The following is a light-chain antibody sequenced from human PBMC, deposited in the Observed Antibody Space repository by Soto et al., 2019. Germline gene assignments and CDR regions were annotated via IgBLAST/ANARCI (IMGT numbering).Light chain of an antibody. Sequence: DIQMTHSPSSLSASVGDRVTITCRASQGITTYLNWYRQKPGKAPKLLIYAASSLQSGVPSRFSGSGSETDFTLTISSLQPEDIATYYCQESYSTSFGQGTKVDIK. CDR1: QGITTY. CDR3: QESYSTS. CDR2: AAS. V-gene: IGKV1-39*01. J-gene: IGKJ1*01.